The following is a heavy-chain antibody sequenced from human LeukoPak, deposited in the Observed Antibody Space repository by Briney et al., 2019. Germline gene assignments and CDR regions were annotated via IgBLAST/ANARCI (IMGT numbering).Heavy chain of an antibody. J-gene: IGHJ6*02. Sequence: SQTLSLTCAISGDSVSSNSAAWYWIRQSPSGGLEWLGRTYYRSKWYNDYAVSVKSRITINPDTSKNQFSLQLNSVTPEDTAVYYCARGFSHYDFWSGYSPPYYYYYGMDVWGQGTTVTVSS. CDR2: TYYRSKWYN. D-gene: IGHD3-3*01. CDR1: GDSVSSNSAA. CDR3: ARGFSHYDFWSGYSPPYYYYYGMDV. V-gene: IGHV6-1*01.